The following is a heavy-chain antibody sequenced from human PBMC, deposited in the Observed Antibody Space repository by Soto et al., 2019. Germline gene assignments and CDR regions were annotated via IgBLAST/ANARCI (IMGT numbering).Heavy chain of an antibody. CDR2: IYHSGST. CDR1: GDSISSSYW. CDR3: ARVSGSYYYGMDV. Sequence: PSETLSLTCAVSGDSISSSYWWSWVRQPPGKGLEWIGEIYHSGSTNYNPSLKRRVTISVDKSKNQFSLKLSSVTAADTAVYYCARVSGSYYYGMDVWGQGTTVTVSS. V-gene: IGHV4-4*02. J-gene: IGHJ6*02. D-gene: IGHD3-10*01.